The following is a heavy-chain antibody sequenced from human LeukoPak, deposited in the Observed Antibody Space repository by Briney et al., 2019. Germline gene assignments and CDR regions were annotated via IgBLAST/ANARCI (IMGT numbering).Heavy chain of an antibody. V-gene: IGHV3-7*01. CDR2: IKQDGSER. CDR1: GFTFSSYW. Sequence: GGSLRLSCAASGFTFSSYWTSWVRQAPGKGLEWVANIKQDGSERYYVDSVKGRFTISRDNAKNSLYLQMNSLSAEDTAVYYCARHRRPVAVAAMFDPWGQGTLVTVSS. D-gene: IGHD6-19*01. CDR3: ARHRRPVAVAAMFDP. J-gene: IGHJ5*02.